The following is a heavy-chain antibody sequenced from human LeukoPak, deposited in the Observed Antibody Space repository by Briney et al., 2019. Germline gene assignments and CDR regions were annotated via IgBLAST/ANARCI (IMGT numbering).Heavy chain of an antibody. CDR3: AKGVVRTGSSTRVDY. CDR2: ISGSGGTT. CDR1: GFTFSSYA. Sequence: GGSLRLSCAASGFTFSSYAMSWVRQAPGKGLGWVSLISGSGGTTYYADSVKGRFTISRDNSKNTLYLQMNSLRAEDTAVYYCAKGVVRTGSSTRVDYWGQGTLVTVSS. V-gene: IGHV3-23*01. J-gene: IGHJ4*02. D-gene: IGHD3-10*01.